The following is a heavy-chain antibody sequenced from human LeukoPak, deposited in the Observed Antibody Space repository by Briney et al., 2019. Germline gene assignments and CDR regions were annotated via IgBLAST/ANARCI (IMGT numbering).Heavy chain of an antibody. CDR2: IYPGDSDT. V-gene: IGHV5-51*01. J-gene: IGHJ4*02. CDR3: ARAIYGSGSYYKWFDY. CDR1: GYSFTSYW. D-gene: IGHD3-10*01. Sequence: GESLKISCKGSGYSFTSYWIGWVRQMPGKGLEWMGIIYPGDSDTRYSPSFQGQVTISADKSISTAYLQWNSLKASDTAMYYCARAIYGSGSYYKWFDYWGQGTLVTVSS.